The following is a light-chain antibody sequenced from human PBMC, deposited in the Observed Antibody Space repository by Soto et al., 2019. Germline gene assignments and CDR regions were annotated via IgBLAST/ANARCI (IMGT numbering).Light chain of an antibody. Sequence: EIVMTQSPATLSVSPGKRASLSCRASQSVGSNLAWYQQTAGQAPRLLIYGASTRATGIPARFSGSGSGTNFTLSISSLQSEDFAVYSCQQYTNWPYTFGQGTKLEIK. J-gene: IGKJ2*01. CDR3: QQYTNWPYT. CDR1: QSVGSN. V-gene: IGKV3-15*01. CDR2: GAS.